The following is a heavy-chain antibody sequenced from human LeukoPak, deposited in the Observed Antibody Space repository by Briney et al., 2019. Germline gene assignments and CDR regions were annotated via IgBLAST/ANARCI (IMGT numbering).Heavy chain of an antibody. CDR2: FGISGTI. Sequence: GGSLRLSCAASGFAVNTYDMHWVRQAPGEGPQWIAYFGISGTIYYADSVRGRFTISRDSAKNSLYLQMNGLRVDDTAVYYCAKDRGNWNYQYFDYWGQGTLVTVSS. V-gene: IGHV3-48*01. J-gene: IGHJ4*02. D-gene: IGHD1-7*01. CDR3: AKDRGNWNYQYFDY. CDR1: GFAVNTYD.